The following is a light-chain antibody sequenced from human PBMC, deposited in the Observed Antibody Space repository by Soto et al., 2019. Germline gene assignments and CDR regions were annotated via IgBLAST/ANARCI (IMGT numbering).Light chain of an antibody. CDR1: QDISNY. CDR2: AAS. V-gene: IGKV1-39*01. CDR3: QQSYSWIT. J-gene: IGKJ5*01. Sequence: DIQMTQSPSSLSASVGDRVTITCQASQDISNYLNWYQQKPGKAPKLLIYAASSLQSGVPSRFSGSGSGTDFTLTISSLQPEDFATYYCQQSYSWITFGQGTRLEIK.